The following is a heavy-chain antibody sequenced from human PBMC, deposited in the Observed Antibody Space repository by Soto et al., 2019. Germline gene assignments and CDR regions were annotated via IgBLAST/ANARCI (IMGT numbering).Heavy chain of an antibody. J-gene: IGHJ6*02. CDR3: ARHGAYSTSVYYYYGMDV. V-gene: IGHV4-39*01. D-gene: IGHD6-13*01. CDR2: SNYGGPT. Sequence: SETLSLTCTVSGGAINSTVYYWGWIRRPPGKGLEWIGSSNYGGPTYYSPSLQSRVTISLDTAKNHFSLNLRSVTAADTAVYYCARHGAYSTSVYYYYGMDVWGQGTTVTVSS. CDR1: GGAINSTVYY.